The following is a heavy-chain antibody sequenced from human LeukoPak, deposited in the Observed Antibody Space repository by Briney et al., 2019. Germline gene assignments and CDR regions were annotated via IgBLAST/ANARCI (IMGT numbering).Heavy chain of an antibody. J-gene: IGHJ3*02. CDR1: GDSISSNY. CDR2: IYYSGST. V-gene: IGHV4-59*08. Sequence: SETLSLTCSVSGDSISSNYWSWMRQPPGKGLEWIGYIYYSGSTNYNPSLKSRVTMSVDTSKNQFSLNLSSVTAADTAVYYCARLITYDSSGYYPDAFDIWGQGTMVTVSS. CDR3: ARLITYDSSGYYPDAFDI. D-gene: IGHD3-22*01.